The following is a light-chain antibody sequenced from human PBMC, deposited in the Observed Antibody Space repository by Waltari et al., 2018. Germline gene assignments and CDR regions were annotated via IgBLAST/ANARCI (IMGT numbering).Light chain of an antibody. Sequence: DIQMTQSPSTLSASVGDRDTITCRASQSISNWLAWYQQRPGKAPILLIYKASTLQATVPSRFSGSGSGTEFTLTINSLQPDDFATYYCQEYNTYFRTFGQGTKVEVK. CDR1: QSISNW. CDR3: QEYNTYFRT. J-gene: IGKJ1*01. V-gene: IGKV1-5*03. CDR2: KAS.